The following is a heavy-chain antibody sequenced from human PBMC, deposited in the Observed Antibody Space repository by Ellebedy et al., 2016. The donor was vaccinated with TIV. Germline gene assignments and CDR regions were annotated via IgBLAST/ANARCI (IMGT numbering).Heavy chain of an antibody. J-gene: IGHJ6*02. CDR1: GYSFTGSA. CDR2: INAGNGNT. CDR3: ARDPLGYATRPSDV. Sequence: ASVKVSCKASGYSFTGSAMHWVRQAPGQRLEWMGWINAGNGNTKYSQKFQGRVTITRDTSAITAYMELRSLTSDDTAVYYCARDPLGYATRPSDVWGQGTTVTVSS. D-gene: IGHD2-8*01. V-gene: IGHV1-3*01.